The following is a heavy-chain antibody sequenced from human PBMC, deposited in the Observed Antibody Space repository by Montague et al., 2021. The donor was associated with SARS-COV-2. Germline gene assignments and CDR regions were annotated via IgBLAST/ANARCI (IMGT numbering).Heavy chain of an antibody. D-gene: IGHD2-15*01. J-gene: IGHJ4*02. CDR2: VSYDGSNK. V-gene: IGHV3-30*18. CDR1: GFTFNTYD. CDR3: AKDLTVDIVVVVAAIKDSAFDY. Sequence: SLRLSCAASGFTFNTYDMHWVRQAPGKGLEWVVVVSYDGSNKYYADSVKGRFTISRDNSKNTLYLQMNSLRAEDTAVYYCAKDLTVDIVVVVAAIKDSAFDYWGQGTLVTVSS.